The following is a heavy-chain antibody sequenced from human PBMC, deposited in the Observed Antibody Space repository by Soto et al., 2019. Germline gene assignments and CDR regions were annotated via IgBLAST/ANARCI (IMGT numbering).Heavy chain of an antibody. D-gene: IGHD1-1*01. V-gene: IGHV1-69*12. CDR1: GGTFSSYT. CDR2: IIPIFGTA. CDR3: GRGNDGGVHLCYFDL. J-gene: IGHJ2*01. Sequence: QVQLGQSGAEVKKPGSSVTVSCKASGGTFSSYTITWVRQAPGQGLEWMGGIIPIFGTANYGQKFQGRVTITADEPTSTAYRELGSLRSEDAAVYFCGRGNDGGVHLCYFDLWGRGTLVTVSS.